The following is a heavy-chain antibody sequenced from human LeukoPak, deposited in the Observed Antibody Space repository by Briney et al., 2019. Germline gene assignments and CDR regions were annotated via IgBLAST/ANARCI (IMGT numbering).Heavy chain of an antibody. CDR3: AGNSGYDFYRFDY. Sequence: SGTLSLTCTVSAGSITSSSCYWGWIRQPPGKGLEWIGSIYYSGSTYYNPSLKSRLTISVDTSKNQFSLRLSSVTAADTAVYYCAGNSGYDFYRFDYWGQGTLVTVSS. CDR2: IYYSGST. CDR1: AGSITSSSCY. D-gene: IGHD5-12*01. V-gene: IGHV4-39*01. J-gene: IGHJ4*02.